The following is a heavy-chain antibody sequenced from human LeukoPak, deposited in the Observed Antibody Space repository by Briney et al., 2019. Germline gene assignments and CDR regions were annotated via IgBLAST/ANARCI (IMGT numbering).Heavy chain of an antibody. Sequence: ASVKVSCKASGYTFTTYAISWIRQAPGQGLEWMGWISANNGNTNYAQKPQGRVTMTTDTFTRTAYMELRSLRSDDTAVYYCARVQLRYFDLDYWGQGTLVTVSS. D-gene: IGHD3-9*01. J-gene: IGHJ4*02. V-gene: IGHV1-18*01. CDR1: GYTFTTYA. CDR2: ISANNGNT. CDR3: ARVQLRYFDLDY.